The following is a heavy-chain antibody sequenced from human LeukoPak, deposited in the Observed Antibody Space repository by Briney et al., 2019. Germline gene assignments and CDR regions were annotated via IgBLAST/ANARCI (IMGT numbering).Heavy chain of an antibody. CDR1: GFTFSSYW. J-gene: IGHJ4*02. CDR3: ARDHPYYYDSSGYYLDY. V-gene: IGHV3-7*01. Sequence: PGGSLRLPCAASGFTFSSYWMSWVRQAPGKGLEWVANIKQDGSEKYCVDSVKGRFTISRDNAKNSLYLQMNSLRAEDTAVYYCARDHPYYYDSSGYYLDYWGQGTLVTVSS. CDR2: IKQDGSEK. D-gene: IGHD3-22*01.